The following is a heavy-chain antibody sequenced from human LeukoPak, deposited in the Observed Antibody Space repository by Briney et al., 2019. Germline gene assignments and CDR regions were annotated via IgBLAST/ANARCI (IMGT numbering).Heavy chain of an antibody. Sequence: GGSLRLSCAASGFTFSSYGMSWVRQAPGKGLEWVSAISSSGDNTYYADSVKGRFTISRDNSKNTLYLQMNSLRAEDTAVYYCAKFRGYSYGPIGYWGQGTLVTVSS. V-gene: IGHV3-23*01. CDR3: AKFRGYSYGPIGY. J-gene: IGHJ4*02. D-gene: IGHD5-18*01. CDR2: ISSSGDNT. CDR1: GFTFSSYG.